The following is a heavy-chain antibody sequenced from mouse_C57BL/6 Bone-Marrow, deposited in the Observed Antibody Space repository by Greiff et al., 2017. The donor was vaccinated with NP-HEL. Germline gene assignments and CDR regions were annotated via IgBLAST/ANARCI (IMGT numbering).Heavy chain of an antibody. CDR3: ARWNYYDYHYYAMDY. CDR1: GYTFTSYW. D-gene: IGHD2-4*01. Sequence: QVQLKQPGAELVRPGSSVKLSCKASGYTFTSYWMHWVKQRPIQGLEWIGNIDPSDSETHYNQKFKDKATLTVDKSSSTAYMQLSSLTSEDSAVYYCARWNYYDYHYYAMDYWGQGTSVTVSS. V-gene: IGHV1-52*01. J-gene: IGHJ4*01. CDR2: IDPSDSET.